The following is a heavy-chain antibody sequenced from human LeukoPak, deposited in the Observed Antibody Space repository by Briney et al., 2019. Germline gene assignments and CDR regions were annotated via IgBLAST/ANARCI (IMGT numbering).Heavy chain of an antibody. CDR2: IWYDGSNK. D-gene: IGHD3-10*01. V-gene: IGHV3-33*01. J-gene: IGHJ4*02. Sequence: PGRSLRLSCAASGFTFSSYGMHWVRQAPGKGLEWVAFIWYDGSNKYYADSVKGRFTISRDNSKNTLYLQMNSLRAEDTAVYYCARVLYYYGSGSYYNVDYWGQGTLVTVSS. CDR1: GFTFSSYG. CDR3: ARVLYYYGSGSYYNVDY.